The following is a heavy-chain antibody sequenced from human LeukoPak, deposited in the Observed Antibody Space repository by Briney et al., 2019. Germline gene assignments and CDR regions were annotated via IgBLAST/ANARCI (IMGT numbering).Heavy chain of an antibody. CDR2: ISAYNGNT. CDR1: GYTFTSYG. Sequence: ASVKVSCKASGYTFTSYGISWVRQAPGQGLEWMGWISAYNGNTNYAQKLQGRVTMTKDTSTSTAYMELRSLRSDDTAVYYCARDYFSWPRFDYWGQGTLVTVSS. CDR3: ARDYFSWPRFDY. D-gene: IGHD2-15*01. J-gene: IGHJ4*02. V-gene: IGHV1-18*01.